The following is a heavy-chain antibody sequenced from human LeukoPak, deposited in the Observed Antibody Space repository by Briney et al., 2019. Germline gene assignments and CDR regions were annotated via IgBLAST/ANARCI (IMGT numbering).Heavy chain of an antibody. J-gene: IGHJ4*02. D-gene: IGHD1-26*01. CDR3: ATLGATSFDY. V-gene: IGHV1-2*02. CDR1: GYTFTDYY. CDR2: IVPNSGGT. Sequence: GASVKVSSKTSGYTFTDYYIHWVRQAPGQGLEWMGWIVPNSGGTKYAQKFQGRVTMTRDTSISTAYMELSRLRYDDTAVYYCATLGATSFDYWGQGALVTVSS.